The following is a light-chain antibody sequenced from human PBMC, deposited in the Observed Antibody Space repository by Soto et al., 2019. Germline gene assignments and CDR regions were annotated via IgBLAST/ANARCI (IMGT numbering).Light chain of an antibody. V-gene: IGLV2-8*01. J-gene: IGLJ2*01. CDR3: SSYGGTDTLVV. CDR1: SSDVGGYNY. Sequence: QSALTQPPSASGSPGQSVTISCTGTSSDVGGYNYVSWYQQHPGKAPKLMIYEVNKRPSGVPDRFSGSKCGNTASLTVTGLQAEDEADYYCSSYGGTDTLVVFGGGTKLTVL. CDR2: EVN.